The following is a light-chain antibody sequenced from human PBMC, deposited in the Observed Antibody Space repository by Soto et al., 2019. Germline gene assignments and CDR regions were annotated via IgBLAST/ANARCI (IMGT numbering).Light chain of an antibody. CDR3: MQTIQLPLT. V-gene: IGKV2-30*01. J-gene: IGKJ4*01. CDR1: QSLVYSDGNTY. CDR2: KVS. Sequence: DVVMSESPLSLPVTLGQPASISCRSSQSLVYSDGNTYLNWFQQRPSQSPRRXXYKVSNRFSGVPDRFGGYGAGTDFTLEISRVEAEDVGIYDCMQTIQLPLTFGGGTKVDIK.